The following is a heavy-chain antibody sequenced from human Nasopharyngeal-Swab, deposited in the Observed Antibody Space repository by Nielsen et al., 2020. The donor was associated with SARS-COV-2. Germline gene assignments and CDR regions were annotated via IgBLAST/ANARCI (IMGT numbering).Heavy chain of an antibody. CDR1: GFTFSDYY. D-gene: IGHD3-10*01. CDR2: ISSSGSTI. J-gene: IGHJ5*02. CDR3: ARDPSLPILLWFGELLGWFDP. V-gene: IGHV3-11*04. Sequence: GESLKISCAASGFTFSDYYMSWIRQAPGKGLEWVSYISSSGSTIYYADSVKGRFTISRDNAKNSLYLQMNSLRAEDTAVYYCARDPSLPILLWFGELLGWFDPWGQGTLVTVSS.